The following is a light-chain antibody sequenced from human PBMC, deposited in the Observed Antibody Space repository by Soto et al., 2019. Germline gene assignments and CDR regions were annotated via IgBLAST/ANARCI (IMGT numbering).Light chain of an antibody. J-gene: IGKJ5*01. V-gene: IGKV3-15*01. CDR2: DAS. Sequence: EIVMTQAPATLSVSPGERATLSCRASQSVRSNLAWYQQKPGQAPRLLIYDASTRATGIPARFSGSGSETEFTLTISSLQSEDFAVYYCQQYNNWSTFGQGTRLEIK. CDR3: QQYNNWST. CDR1: QSVRSN.